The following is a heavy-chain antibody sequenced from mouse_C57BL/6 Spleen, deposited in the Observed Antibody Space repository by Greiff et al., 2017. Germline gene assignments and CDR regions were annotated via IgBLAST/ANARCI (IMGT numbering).Heavy chain of an antibody. Sequence: EVKVVESGGGLVKPGGSLKLSCAASGFTFSDYGMHWVRQAPEKGLEWVAYISSGSSTIYYADTVKGRFTISRDNAKNTLFLQMTSLRSEDTAMYYCASSMEYYAMDYWGQGTSVTVSS. CDR2: ISSGSSTI. CDR1: GFTFSDYG. J-gene: IGHJ4*01. V-gene: IGHV5-17*01. CDR3: ASSMEYYAMDY.